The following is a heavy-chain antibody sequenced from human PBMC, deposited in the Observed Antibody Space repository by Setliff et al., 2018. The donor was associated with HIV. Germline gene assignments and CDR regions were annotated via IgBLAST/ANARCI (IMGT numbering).Heavy chain of an antibody. D-gene: IGHD3-16*01. CDR3: ATDSGVVPPRTLDI. J-gene: IGHJ3*02. V-gene: IGHV1-24*01. Sequence: GASVKVSCKVSGYTLTELSIHWVRQAPGKGLEWMANFDPEDGETFYAQKFQGRLTMTEDTSTDTAYMELSSLRSDDTATYYCATDSGVVPPRTLDIWGQGTVVTVSS. CDR1: GYTLTELS. CDR2: FDPEDGET.